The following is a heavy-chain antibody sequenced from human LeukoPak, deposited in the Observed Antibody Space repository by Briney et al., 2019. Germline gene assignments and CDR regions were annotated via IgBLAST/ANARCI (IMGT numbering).Heavy chain of an antibody. Sequence: PSETLSLTCAVSGYSISSRYYWGWIRQPPAKGLEWIGSIYHSGSTYYNPSLKSRVTISVDTSKNQFSLKLSSVTAADTAVYYCSRMGIVVVAATPSLFDPWGQGTLVTVSS. D-gene: IGHD2-15*01. CDR1: GYSISSRYY. V-gene: IGHV4-38-2*01. J-gene: IGHJ5*02. CDR3: SRMGIVVVAATPSLFDP. CDR2: IYHSGST.